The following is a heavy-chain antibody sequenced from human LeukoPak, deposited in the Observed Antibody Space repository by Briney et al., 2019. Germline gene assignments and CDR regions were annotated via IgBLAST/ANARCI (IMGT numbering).Heavy chain of an antibody. J-gene: IGHJ6*03. CDR3: TTDSSYTKTYYYYYYMDV. CDR2: IKSKTDGGTT. D-gene: IGHD4-11*01. V-gene: IGHV3-15*01. Sequence: GGSLRLSCAASGFTFDDYGMSWVRQAPGKGLEWVGRIKSKTDGGTTDYAAPVKGRFTISRDDSKNTLYLQMNSLKTEDTAVYYCTTDSSYTKTYYYYYYMDVWGKGTTVTISS. CDR1: GFTFDDYG.